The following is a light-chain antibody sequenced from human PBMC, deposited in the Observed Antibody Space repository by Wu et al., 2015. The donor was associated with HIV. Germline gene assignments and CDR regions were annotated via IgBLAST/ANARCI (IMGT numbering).Light chain of an antibody. Sequence: EIVMTQSPATLSVSPGERATLSCRASQSVSSNLAWYQQKPGQAPRLLIYGASTRATGLPARFSGSGSGTEFTLTISSLQSEDFAVYYCQQYYDWPPVTFGGGTKVEI. V-gene: IGKV3-15*01. CDR1: QSVSSN. CDR2: GAS. J-gene: IGKJ4*01. CDR3: QQYYDWPPVT.